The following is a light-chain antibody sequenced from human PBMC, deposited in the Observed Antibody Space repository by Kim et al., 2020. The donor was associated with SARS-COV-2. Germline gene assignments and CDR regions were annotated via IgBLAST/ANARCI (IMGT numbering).Light chain of an antibody. V-gene: IGKV1-6*01. CDR3: LQDYDYPLT. CDR2: ATS. J-gene: IGKJ4*01. CDR1: QGIRND. Sequence: AIQMTQSPSTLSASVGDRVTITCRASQGIRNDLGWYQQKPGRAPNLLIYATSTLQSGVPSRFSGSGSGTDFTLTISSLQPEDVATYYCLQDYDYPLTFGGGTKGGIK.